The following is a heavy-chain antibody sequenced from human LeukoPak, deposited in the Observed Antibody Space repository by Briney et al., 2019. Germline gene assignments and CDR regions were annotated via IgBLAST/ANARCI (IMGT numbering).Heavy chain of an antibody. J-gene: IGHJ6*02. V-gene: IGHV4-34*01. CDR1: GGSFSGYY. CDR2: INHSGST. D-gene: IGHD1-14*01. Sequence: SETLSLTCAVYGGSFSGYYWSWIRQPPGKGLEWIGEINHSGSTNYNPSLKSRVTISVDTSKNQFSLKLSSVTAADTAVYYCARGLRNPYYYYGMDVWGQGTTVTVSS. CDR3: ARGLRNPYYYYGMDV.